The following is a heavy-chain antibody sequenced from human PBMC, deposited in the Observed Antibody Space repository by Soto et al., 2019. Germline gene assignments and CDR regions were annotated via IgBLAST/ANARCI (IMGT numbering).Heavy chain of an antibody. D-gene: IGHD2-8*01. CDR2: ISYDGSNK. Sequence: SLRLSCAASGFTFSSYGMHWVRQAPGKGLEWVAVISYDGSNKYYADSVKGRFTISRDNSKNTLYLQMNSLRAEDTAVYYCAKASYCTNGVCPTLDYWGQGTLVTVSS. CDR1: GFTFSSYG. CDR3: AKASYCTNGVCPTLDY. J-gene: IGHJ4*02. V-gene: IGHV3-30*18.